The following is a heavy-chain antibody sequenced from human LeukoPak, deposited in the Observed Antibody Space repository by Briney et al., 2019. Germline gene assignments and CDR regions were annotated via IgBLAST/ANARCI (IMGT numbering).Heavy chain of an antibody. V-gene: IGHV5-10-1*01. CDR2: IDPSDSYT. J-gene: IGHJ4*02. D-gene: IGHD5-12*01. CDR3: ARSYSGYDYLDY. Sequence: RGESLQISCQGSGYSFPSYWITWVRQLPGKGLEWMGRIDPSDSYTNYSPSFQGHVTISADKSISTAYLQWSSLKASDTAMYYCARSYSGYDYLDYWGQGTLVTVSS. CDR1: GYSFPSYW.